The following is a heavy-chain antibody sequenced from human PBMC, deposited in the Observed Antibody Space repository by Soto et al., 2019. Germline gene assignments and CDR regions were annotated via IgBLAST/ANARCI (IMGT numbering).Heavy chain of an antibody. Sequence: GASVKVSCKASGYTFTSYGISWVRQAPGQGLEWMGWISAYNGNTNYAQKLRGRVTMTTDTSTSTAYMELRSLRSDDTAVYYCARDYPGSSSSWPIDYWGQGTLVTVSS. CDR1: GYTFTSYG. J-gene: IGHJ4*02. D-gene: IGHD6-13*01. CDR2: ISAYNGNT. CDR3: ARDYPGSSSSWPIDY. V-gene: IGHV1-18*01.